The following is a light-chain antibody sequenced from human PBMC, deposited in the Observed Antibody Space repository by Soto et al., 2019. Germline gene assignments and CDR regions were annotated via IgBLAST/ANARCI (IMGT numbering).Light chain of an antibody. J-gene: IGKJ3*01. CDR1: QSVRSSS. CDR2: GAS. Sequence: EIVLTQSPGTLSLSPGERATLSCRASQSVRSSSLAWYQQKPGQAPRLLIYGASSRATGIPDRFSGSGSGTDFTLTISRLEPEDFAVYYCQQYGSSPLFTFGPGTKVDIK. CDR3: QQYGSSPLFT. V-gene: IGKV3-20*01.